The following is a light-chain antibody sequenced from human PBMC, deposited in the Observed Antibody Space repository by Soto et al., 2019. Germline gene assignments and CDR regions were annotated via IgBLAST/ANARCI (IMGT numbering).Light chain of an antibody. V-gene: IGKV3-15*01. J-gene: IGKJ4*01. CDR1: QSVSSN. CDR2: GAS. CDR3: QQYNSWPLT. Sequence: EIVMTQSPATLSVSPGERATLSCRASQSVSSNLAGYQQKPGQAPRLLIYGASTRATDIPAKFSGSGSGTEFSLTISSLQSEDFALYYCQQYNSWPLTFGGGTKVEIK.